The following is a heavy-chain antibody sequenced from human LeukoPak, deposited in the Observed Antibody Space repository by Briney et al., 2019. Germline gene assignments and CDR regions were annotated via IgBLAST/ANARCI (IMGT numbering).Heavy chain of an antibody. Sequence: PSETLSLTCTVSGGSISSYYWSWIRQPPGKGLEWIGYIYYSGSTNYNPYLKSRVTISVDTSKNQFSLKLSSVTAADTAVYYCARVVDTAMVYSPRWFDPWGQGTLVTVSS. CDR3: ARVVDTAMVYSPRWFDP. V-gene: IGHV4-59*01. J-gene: IGHJ5*02. D-gene: IGHD5-18*01. CDR2: IYYSGST. CDR1: GGSISSYY.